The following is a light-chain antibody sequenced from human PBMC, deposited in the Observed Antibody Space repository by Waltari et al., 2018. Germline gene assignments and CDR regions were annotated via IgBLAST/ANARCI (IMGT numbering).Light chain of an antibody. CDR3: QQRRTWPLT. V-gene: IGKV3-11*01. Sequence: EIVLTQSPATLSLSPGERATLSCRSSQSVSSYLAWYQQRPGQAPRLLIYDASSRATVIPASFSGSGSETYFTLTISSLEPEDFAVYYCQQRRTWPLTFGGGTKVEI. CDR2: DAS. CDR1: QSVSSY. J-gene: IGKJ4*01.